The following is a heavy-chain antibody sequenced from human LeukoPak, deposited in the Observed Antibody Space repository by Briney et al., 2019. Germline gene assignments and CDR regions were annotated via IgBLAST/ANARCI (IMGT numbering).Heavy chain of an antibody. J-gene: IGHJ4*02. CDR2: IWYDGSNK. CDR1: RFTFSRYG. CDR3: ARDRIVGATRGGDFDY. V-gene: IGHV3-33*01. Sequence: GGSLRLSCVASRFTFSRYGMHWVRQAPGKGLEWVAVIWYDGSNKYYADSVKGRFTISRDNSKNTLYLQMNSLRAEDTAVYYCARDRIVGATRGGDFDYWGQGTLVTVSS. D-gene: IGHD1-26*01.